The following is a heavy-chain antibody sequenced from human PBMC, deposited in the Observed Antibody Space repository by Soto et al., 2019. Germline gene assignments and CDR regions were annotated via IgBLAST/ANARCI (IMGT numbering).Heavy chain of an antibody. J-gene: IGHJ4*02. CDR3: ARPPGYISDWYYFDL. CDR1: GGTFSSYA. V-gene: IGHV1-69*13. Sequence: SVKVSCKASGGTFSSYAISWVRQAPGQGLEWMGGIIPIFGTANYAQKFQGRVTITADESTSTAYMELSSLRSEDTAVYYCARPPGYISDWYYFDLWGQGTQVTVSS. CDR2: IIPIFGTA. D-gene: IGHD3-9*01.